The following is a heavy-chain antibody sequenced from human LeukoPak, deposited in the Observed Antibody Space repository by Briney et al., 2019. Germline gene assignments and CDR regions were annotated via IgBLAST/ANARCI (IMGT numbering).Heavy chain of an antibody. D-gene: IGHD4-23*01. CDR3: ARGPGSTGGAYVGDY. CDR2: TDGGASST. V-gene: IGHV3-74*01. J-gene: IGHJ4*01. CDR1: GFTFSNHW. Sequence: GGSLRLSCAASGFTFSNHWMHWVRQVPGKGLVWVSRTDGGASSTSYADAVKGQFSISRDNGKSTLYLQMNSLRVEDTAVYYCARGPGSTGGAYVGDYWGHGTLVTVSS.